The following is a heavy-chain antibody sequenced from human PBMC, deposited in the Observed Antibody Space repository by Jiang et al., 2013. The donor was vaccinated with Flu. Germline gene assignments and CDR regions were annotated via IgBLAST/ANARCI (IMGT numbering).Heavy chain of an antibody. V-gene: IGHV4-59*01. CDR3: ARKGSTYGSGFDP. CDR2: ISYGGST. J-gene: IGHJ5*02. D-gene: IGHD3-10*01. Sequence: PGLVKPSETLSLTCTVSGGSFGTYYWSWLRLSAGKGLEWIGYISYGGSTHYSASLKSRVTVSLDTSTKQLSLRLSSVTAADTGMYFCARKGSTYGSGFDPWGQGTLVTVSS. CDR1: GGSFGTYY.